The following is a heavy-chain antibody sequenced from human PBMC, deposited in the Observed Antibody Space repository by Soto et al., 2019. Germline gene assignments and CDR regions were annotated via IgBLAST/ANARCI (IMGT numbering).Heavy chain of an antibody. D-gene: IGHD3-10*01. CDR1: GFAFENYA. V-gene: IGHV3-9*01. CDR3: VKAHGFGSYYNWFES. Sequence: EVQLVESGGGLVQPGRSLRLSCAASGFAFENYAIHWVRQAPGTGLQWVSGISWNSDTIGYADSVKGRFTISRDNAKNSVYLQMNSLRPEDTALYYCVKAHGFGSYYNWFESWGQGTLVTISS. CDR2: ISWNSDTI. J-gene: IGHJ5*01.